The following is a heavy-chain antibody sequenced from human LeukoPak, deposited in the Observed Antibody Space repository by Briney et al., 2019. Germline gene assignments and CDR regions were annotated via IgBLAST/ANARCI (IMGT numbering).Heavy chain of an antibody. V-gene: IGHV4-59*08. J-gene: IGHJ4*02. CDR2: IYYSGST. CDR1: GGSISSYY. Sequence: SDTLSLTCTVSGGSISSYYWSWIRQPPGKGLEWIGYIYYSGSTNYNPSLKSRVTISVDTSKNQFSLKLSSVTAADTAVYYCARGGPGDSSGYYPLRFWGQGTLVTVSS. D-gene: IGHD3-22*01. CDR3: ARGGPGDSSGYYPLRF.